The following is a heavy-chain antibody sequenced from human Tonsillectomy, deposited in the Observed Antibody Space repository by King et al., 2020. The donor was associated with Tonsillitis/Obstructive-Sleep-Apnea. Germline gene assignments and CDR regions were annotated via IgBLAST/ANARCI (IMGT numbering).Heavy chain of an antibody. V-gene: IGHV3-53*01. J-gene: IGHJ4*02. CDR3: ARVPPPGRRASYNGPDS. CDR2: IYTSGST. CDR1: GLTVTDNY. D-gene: IGHD5-24*01. Sequence: VQLVESGGGLSQPGGSLRLSCAAAGLTVTDNYMTWVRQAPGKGLEWVSVIYTSGSTFYAGSVEGRFTISRDNSKNSLYLQMSGLSAADSAVYYCARVPPPGRRASYNGPDSWGQGTLVTVSS.